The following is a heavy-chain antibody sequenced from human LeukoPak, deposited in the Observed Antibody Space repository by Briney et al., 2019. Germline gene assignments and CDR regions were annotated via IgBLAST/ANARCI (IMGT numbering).Heavy chain of an antibody. CDR1: GFTFSSYG. D-gene: IGHD6-13*01. V-gene: IGHV3-30*18. J-gene: IGHJ4*02. Sequence: GRSLRLSCAASGFTFSSYGMHWVRQAPGKGLEWVAVMSNDGSNKYYADSVKGRFTISRDNSKNTLYLQMNSLRAEDTAIYYCSKSGIPAAGQSGYFDYWGQGTLVTVSS. CDR2: MSNDGSNK. CDR3: SKSGIPAAGQSGYFDY.